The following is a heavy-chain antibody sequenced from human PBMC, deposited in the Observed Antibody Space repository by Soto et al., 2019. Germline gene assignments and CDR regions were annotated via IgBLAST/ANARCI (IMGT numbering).Heavy chain of an antibody. Sequence: EVQLVESGGGLVQPGGSLRLSCAASGFTFSSSWMHWVRQAPGKGLVWVSRIKSDGSRTSYADSVKGRFTISRDNAKNTLYLQMNSLRAEDTAVYYCAREPHGYNGDDSPHDAFDIWGQGTMVTVSS. CDR1: GFTFSSSW. J-gene: IGHJ3*02. V-gene: IGHV3-74*01. CDR2: IKSDGSRT. CDR3: AREPHGYNGDDSPHDAFDI. D-gene: IGHD5-12*01.